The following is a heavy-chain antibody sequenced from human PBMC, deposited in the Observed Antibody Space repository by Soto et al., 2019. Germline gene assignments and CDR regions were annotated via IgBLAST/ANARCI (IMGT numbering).Heavy chain of an antibody. V-gene: IGHV3-48*02. CDR3: ACDFWYYYGSSGYSLDD. D-gene: IGHD3-22*01. J-gene: IGHJ4*02. CDR1: GFTFSRYI. Sequence: PGGALRLSCAASGFTFSRYIMNWGRQAPGKGLEWVSYISSSSSTIYYADSVKGRFTISRDNAKNSLYLQMNSLRDEDTAVYYCACDFWYYYGSSGYSLDDWGQGTMVTVSS. CDR2: ISSSSSTI.